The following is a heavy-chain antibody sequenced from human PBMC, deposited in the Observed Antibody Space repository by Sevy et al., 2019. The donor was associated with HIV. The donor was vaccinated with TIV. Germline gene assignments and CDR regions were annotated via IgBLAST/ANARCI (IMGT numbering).Heavy chain of an antibody. V-gene: IGHV1-24*01. CDR3: ATTKDYYESSGYPFDY. Sequence: ASVKVSCKVSGCTLTQLSIHWVRQAPGKGLEWMGTFDPEDDEKIYAQKFQGRVTMTEDTSTDTAYMELSRLRSEDTAVYYCATTKDYYESSGYPFDYWGQGTLVTVSS. CDR1: GCTLTQLS. CDR2: FDPEDDEK. J-gene: IGHJ4*02. D-gene: IGHD5-12*01.